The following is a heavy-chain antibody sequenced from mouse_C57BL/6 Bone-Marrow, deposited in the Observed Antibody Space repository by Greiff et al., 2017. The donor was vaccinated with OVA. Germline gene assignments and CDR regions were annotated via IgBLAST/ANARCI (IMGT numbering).Heavy chain of an antibody. J-gene: IGHJ3*01. V-gene: IGHV1-64*01. D-gene: IGHD1-1*01. Sequence: QVQLQQPGAELVKPGASVKLSCKASGYTFTSYWMHWVKQRPGQGLEWIGMIHPNSGSTNYNEKFKSKATLTVDKSSSTAYMQLSSLTSEDSAVYYCAREYYYGSSYVPRVAYWGQGTLVTVSA. CDR1: GYTFTSYW. CDR3: AREYYYGSSYVPRVAY. CDR2: IHPNSGST.